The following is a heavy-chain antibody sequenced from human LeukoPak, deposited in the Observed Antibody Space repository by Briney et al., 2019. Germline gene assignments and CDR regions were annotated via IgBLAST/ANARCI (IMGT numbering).Heavy chain of an antibody. CDR3: AKARYRWYGSSWSSLYYYYGMDV. CDR1: GFTFSSYA. D-gene: IGHD6-13*01. CDR2: ISYDRSNK. J-gene: IGHJ6*02. V-gene: IGHV3-30-3*01. Sequence: GRSLRLSCAASGFTFSSYAMHWVRQAPGKGLEWVSVISYDRSNKYYADSVKGRFTISRDNSKNTLYLQMNSLRAEDTAVYYCAKARYRWYGSSWSSLYYYYGMDVWGQGTTVTVSS.